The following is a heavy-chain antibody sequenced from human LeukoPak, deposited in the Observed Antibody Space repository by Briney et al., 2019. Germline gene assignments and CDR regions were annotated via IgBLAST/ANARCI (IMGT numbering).Heavy chain of an antibody. CDR3: ARVDGYNLGRFFDY. CDR2: IYYSGST. V-gene: IGHV4-59*01. Sequence: PSETLSLTCTVSGGSISSYYWSWIRQPPGKGLEWIGYIYYSGSTNYNPSLKSRVTISVDTSKNQFSLKLSSVTAADTAVYYCARVDGYNLGRFFDYWGQGTLVTVSS. D-gene: IGHD5-24*01. CDR1: GGSISSYY. J-gene: IGHJ4*02.